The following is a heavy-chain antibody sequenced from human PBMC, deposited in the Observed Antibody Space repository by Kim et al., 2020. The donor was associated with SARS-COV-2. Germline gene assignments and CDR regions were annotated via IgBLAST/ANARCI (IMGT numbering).Heavy chain of an antibody. V-gene: IGHV4-39*01. CDR2: IYYSGST. J-gene: IGHJ4*02. Sequence: SETLSLTCTVSGGSISSSSYYWGWIRQPPGKGLEWIGSIYYSGSTYYNPSLKSRVTISVDTSKNQFSLKLSSVTAADTAVYYCARCSWGGSYVYSPIYYFDYWGQGTLVTVSS. CDR1: GGSISSSSYY. D-gene: IGHD1-26*01. CDR3: ARCSWGGSYVYSPIYYFDY.